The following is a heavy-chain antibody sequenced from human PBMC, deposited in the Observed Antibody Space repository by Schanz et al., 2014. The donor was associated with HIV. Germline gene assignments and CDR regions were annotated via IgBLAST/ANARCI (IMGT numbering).Heavy chain of an antibody. D-gene: IGHD3-10*01. CDR3: ARVGWGGASHGMDV. CDR2: IGTAADT. V-gene: IGHV3-13*01. J-gene: IGHJ6*02. Sequence: EVQLVESGGGLVQPGGSLRLSCAASGFTFSTYDMHWVRQVTGKGLEWVSAIGTAADTYYSDSVKGRFTIFRENAKNSLYLQMNSLRVGDTAVYYCARVGWGGASHGMDVWGQGTTVTVSS. CDR1: GFTFSTYD.